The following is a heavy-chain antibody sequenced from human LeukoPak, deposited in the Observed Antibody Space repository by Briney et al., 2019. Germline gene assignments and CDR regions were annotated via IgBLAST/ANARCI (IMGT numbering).Heavy chain of an antibody. J-gene: IGHJ4*02. CDR2: LYTGGDT. Sequence: PGGSLRLSCAASAFRVSDKYMSWVRQAPGKGLEWVSVLYTGGDTFYADSVRGRFTISRDNFRNTVSLQMNSLRADDTALYYCAGGQMFTSGGFESWGQGALVTVSS. V-gene: IGHV3-53*01. CDR1: AFRVSDKY. CDR3: AGGQMFTSGGFES. D-gene: IGHD6-19*01.